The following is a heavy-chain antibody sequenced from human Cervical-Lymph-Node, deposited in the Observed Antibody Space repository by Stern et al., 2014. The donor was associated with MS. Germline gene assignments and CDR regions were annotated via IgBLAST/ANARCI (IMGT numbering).Heavy chain of an antibody. Sequence: VQLQESGPGLVKPSETLSLTCSLSGGSIGTNYWTWIWQSPGKSLEWIGYTYYTGSTDYNPSLRSRVTISLDTSRNQFSLNLQSVTSADTAIYFCARAPSSLYWFFDLWGRGTLVTVSS. CDR2: TYYTGST. V-gene: IGHV4-59*01. CDR1: GGSIGTNY. J-gene: IGHJ2*01. CDR3: ARAPSSLYWFFDL.